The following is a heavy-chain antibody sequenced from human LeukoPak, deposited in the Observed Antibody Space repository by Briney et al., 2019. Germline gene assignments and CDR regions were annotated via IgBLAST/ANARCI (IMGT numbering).Heavy chain of an antibody. D-gene: IGHD3-3*01. CDR1: GGTFSSYA. Sequence: SVKVSCKASGGTFSSYAISWVRQAPGQGLEWMGGIIPIFGTANYAQKFQGRVTITADESTSTAYMELSSLRSEDTAVYYCARGYDFWSGYSPPSDAFDIWGQGTMVTVSS. J-gene: IGHJ3*02. V-gene: IGHV1-69*13. CDR2: IIPIFGTA. CDR3: ARGYDFWSGYSPPSDAFDI.